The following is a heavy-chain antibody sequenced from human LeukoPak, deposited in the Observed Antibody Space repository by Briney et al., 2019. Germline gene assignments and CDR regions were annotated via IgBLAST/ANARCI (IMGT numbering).Heavy chain of an antibody. D-gene: IGHD1-26*01. V-gene: IGHV1-8*01. J-gene: IGHJ4*02. CDR1: GYTFTSQD. Sequence: ASVKVSCKASGYTFTSQDINWVRQATGQGLEWMGWMNPDNGNTGYAQKFQGRVTMSRDTSISTAYMELTSLRSDDTAVYYCSRARPDFGSFYTVSDYWGQGTLLTVSS. CDR3: SRARPDFGSFYTVSDY. CDR2: MNPDNGNT.